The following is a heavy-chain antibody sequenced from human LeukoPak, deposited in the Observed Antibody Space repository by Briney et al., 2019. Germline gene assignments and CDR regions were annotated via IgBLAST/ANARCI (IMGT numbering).Heavy chain of an antibody. Sequence: GGSLRLSCAASGFTFDDYAMHWVRQAPGKGLEWVSGISWNSGSIGYADSVKGRFTISRDNAKNSLYLQMNSLRAEDMALYYCAKSTRGVVPAALFDFWGQGTLVTVSS. CDR3: AKSTRGVVPAALFDF. D-gene: IGHD2-2*01. J-gene: IGHJ4*02. CDR2: ISWNSGSI. CDR1: GFTFDDYA. V-gene: IGHV3-9*03.